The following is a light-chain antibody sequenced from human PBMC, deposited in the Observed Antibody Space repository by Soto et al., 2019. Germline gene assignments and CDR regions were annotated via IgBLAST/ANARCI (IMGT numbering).Light chain of an antibody. V-gene: IGLV2-14*01. CDR2: DVS. Sequence: QSALTQPASVSGSPGQSITISCTGTSSDVGGYNYVSWYQQHPGKAPKLMIYDVSNRPSGVSNRFSGSKSANTASLTISVLQAEDDAAYYCSSYTGSSTYVVFGGGTKLTVL. CDR3: SSYTGSSTYVV. CDR1: SSDVGGYNY. J-gene: IGLJ2*01.